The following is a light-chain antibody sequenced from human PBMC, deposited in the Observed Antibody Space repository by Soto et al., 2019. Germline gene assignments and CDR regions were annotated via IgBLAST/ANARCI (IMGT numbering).Light chain of an antibody. V-gene: IGKV3-11*01. CDR2: DAS. CDR3: QQCSNWPPRLT. Sequence: EIVLTQSPATLSLSPEERATLSCRASSCFCCYFAWYQQKPGQALWLLIYDASHMATGISARFSGSGFGTDFTLTISCLEPEDFAVFFCQQCSNWPPRLTFVGGTKVDI. CDR1: SCFCCY. J-gene: IGKJ4*01.